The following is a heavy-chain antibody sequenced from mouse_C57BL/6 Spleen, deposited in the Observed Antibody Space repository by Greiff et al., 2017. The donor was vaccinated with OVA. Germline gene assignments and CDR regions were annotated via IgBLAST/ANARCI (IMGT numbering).Heavy chain of an antibody. V-gene: IGHV1-18*01. Sequence: EVQLVESGPELVKPGASVKIPCKASGYTFTDYNMDWVKQSHGKSLEWIGDINPNNGGTIYNQKFKGKATLTVDKSSSTAYMELRSLTSEDTAVYYCANYDGAWFAYWGQGTLVTVSA. CDR1: GYTFTDYN. CDR2: INPNNGGT. CDR3: ANYDGAWFAY. J-gene: IGHJ3*01. D-gene: IGHD2-4*01.